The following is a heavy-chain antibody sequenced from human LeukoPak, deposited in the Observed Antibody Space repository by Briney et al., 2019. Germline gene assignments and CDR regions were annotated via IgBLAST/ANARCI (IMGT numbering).Heavy chain of an antibody. CDR2: ISAYNGNT. D-gene: IGHD3-3*01. V-gene: IGHV1-18*01. Sequence: ASVKVSCKASGYTFTSYGISWVRQAPGQGLEWMGWISAYNGNTNYAQKLQGRVTMTTDTSTSTAYMELRSLRSDDTAVYYCAAQTYYDFWSGAFDIWGQGTMVTVSS. J-gene: IGHJ3*02. CDR1: GYTFTSYG. CDR3: AAQTYYDFWSGAFDI.